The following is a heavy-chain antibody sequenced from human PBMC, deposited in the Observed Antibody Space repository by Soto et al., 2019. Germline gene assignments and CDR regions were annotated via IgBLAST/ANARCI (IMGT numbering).Heavy chain of an antibody. Sequence: PXATLALTCTVSGGSISNYYWSWVRQPPGKGLQWIGYIYYSGSTYYNPSLKGRATISADTSKNQFSLRLTSVTAADTAVYFCASEDPGGFRFDYWGQGMLVTVSS. CDR1: GGSISNYY. D-gene: IGHD2-15*01. V-gene: IGHV4-59*01. J-gene: IGHJ4*02. CDR2: IYYSGST. CDR3: ASEDPGGFRFDY.